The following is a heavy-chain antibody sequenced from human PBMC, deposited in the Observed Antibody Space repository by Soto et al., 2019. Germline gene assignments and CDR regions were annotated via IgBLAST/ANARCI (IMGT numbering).Heavy chain of an antibody. Sequence: SPTLSLTCAISGDSVSNNRATWNWIRQSPSGGLEWVGSTYYGSKWMCDYAMSVKSRISINPDTSKNRISLHLNSVTPEDTAVYYWARDPPDFNSGFDFWGQGTPVTVSS. CDR2: TYYGSKWMC. CDR1: GDSVSNNRAT. J-gene: IGHJ4*02. CDR3: ARDPPDFNSGFDF. D-gene: IGHD1-26*01. V-gene: IGHV6-1*01.